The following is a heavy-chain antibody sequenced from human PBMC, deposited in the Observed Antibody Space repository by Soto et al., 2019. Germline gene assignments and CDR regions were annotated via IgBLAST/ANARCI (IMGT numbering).Heavy chain of an antibody. D-gene: IGHD1-26*01. V-gene: IGHV2-70*01. CDR2: VDWDDDK. J-gene: IGHJ4*02. Sequence: SGPTLVNPTQTLTLTCTFSGFSLITSGMCVSWIRQPPGKALEWLALVDWDDDKSYSTSLKTRLTISKDTSKNQVVLTMTNMDPMDSATYYCARGYNRSLFYFDYWGQGTLVTVSS. CDR3: ARGYNRSLFYFDY. CDR1: GFSLITSGMC.